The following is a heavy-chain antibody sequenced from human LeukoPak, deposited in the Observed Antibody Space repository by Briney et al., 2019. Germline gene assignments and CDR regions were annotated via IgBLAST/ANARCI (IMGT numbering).Heavy chain of an antibody. CDR3: ARGGGYSGGDCYGIDY. CDR1: GFTVSTNH. Sequence: GGSLRLSCAASGFTVSTNHMSWVRQTPGKGLEWVSTIYSGGSIYYADSVKGRFTISRDNSKNTLYLQMNSLRAEDTAVYYCARGGGYSGGDCYGIDYWGQGTLVTVSS. D-gene: IGHD2-21*01. V-gene: IGHV3-53*01. CDR2: IYSGGSI. J-gene: IGHJ4*02.